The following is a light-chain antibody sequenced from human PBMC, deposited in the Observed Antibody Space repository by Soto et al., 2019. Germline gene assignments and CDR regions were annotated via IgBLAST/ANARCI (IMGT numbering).Light chain of an antibody. CDR1: SSDVGIYNY. CDR3: SSYAGSNNFDV. CDR2: EVS. V-gene: IGLV2-8*01. J-gene: IGLJ1*01. Sequence: QSALTQPASVSGSPGQSIAISCTGTSSDVGIYNYVSWYQQHPGKVPKLIIYEVSKRPSGVPDRFSGSKSGNTASLTVSGLRAEDEADYYCSSYAGSNNFDVFGTGTKVTVL.